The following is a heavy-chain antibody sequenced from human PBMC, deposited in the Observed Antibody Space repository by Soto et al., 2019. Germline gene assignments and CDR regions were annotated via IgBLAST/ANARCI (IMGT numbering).Heavy chain of an antibody. CDR3: ASLACGGGYYSGIDAFDI. V-gene: IGHV3-30-3*01. CDR1: GFTFSSYA. D-gene: IGHD3-3*01. Sequence: QVQLVESGGGVVQPGRSLRLSCAASGFTFSSYAMHWVRQAPGKGLEWVAVISYDGSNKYYADSVKGRFTISRDNSKNTLYLQMNSLRAEDTAVYYCASLACGGGYYSGIDAFDIWGQGTMVTVSS. J-gene: IGHJ3*02. CDR2: ISYDGSNK.